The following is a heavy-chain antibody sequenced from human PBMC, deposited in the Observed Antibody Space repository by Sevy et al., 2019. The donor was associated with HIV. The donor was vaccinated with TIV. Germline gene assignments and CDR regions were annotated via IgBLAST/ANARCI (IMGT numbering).Heavy chain of an antibody. Sequence: SETLSLTCTVSAGSITSLYWNWIRQPPGKGLEWIANIYYNGHINYNPSLKSRVTLSLATSKNQFSLRLSSVTAADTAMYYCAGENAWGRGYSGGQGTLVTVSS. D-gene: IGHD1-26*01. J-gene: IGHJ5*01. CDR3: AGENAWGRGYS. CDR2: IYYNGHI. CDR1: AGSITSLY. V-gene: IGHV4-59*08.